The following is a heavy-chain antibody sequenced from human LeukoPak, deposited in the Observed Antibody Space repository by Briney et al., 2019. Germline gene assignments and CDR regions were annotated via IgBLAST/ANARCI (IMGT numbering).Heavy chain of an antibody. V-gene: IGHV4-59*08. J-gene: IGHJ4*02. CDR3: ARGSSGWWTVDY. CDR2: IFFGGSV. Sequence: PSETLSLTCTVSGGSISSYYWNWIRQPPGKGLEWLGYIFFGGSVNYNPSLKSRVNISVDTSKNQFALNLSSVTAADTALYYCARGSSGWWTVDYWGQGALVTVSS. D-gene: IGHD6-19*01. CDR1: GGSISSYY.